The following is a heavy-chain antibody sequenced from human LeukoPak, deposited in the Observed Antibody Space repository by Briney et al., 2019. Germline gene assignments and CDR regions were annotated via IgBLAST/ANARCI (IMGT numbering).Heavy chain of an antibody. V-gene: IGHV1-18*01. CDR3: ARKYYYDSSGYYSS. CDR1: GYTFTSYG. D-gene: IGHD3-22*01. CDR2: ISAYNGNT. J-gene: IGHJ4*02. Sequence: ASVKVSCKASGYTFTSYGISWVRQAPGQGLEWMGWISAYNGNTNYAQKLQGRVTMTTDTSTSTAYMELRSLRSDDTAVYYCARKYYYDSSGYYSSWGQGTLVTVPS.